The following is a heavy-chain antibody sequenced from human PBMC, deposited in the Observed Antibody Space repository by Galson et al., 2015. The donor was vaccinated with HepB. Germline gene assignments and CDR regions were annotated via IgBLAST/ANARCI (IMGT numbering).Heavy chain of an antibody. CDR1: GDTFGSYA. D-gene: IGHD1-14*01. Sequence: SVKVSCKASGDTFGSYAVSWMRQAPGQGPEWMGGVSPIFGSIDYAQQFQGRLTITADIFARTAYMELSSLRSEDTAVYYCCCSDSYRVNYFHSWGPGTLVTVSS. V-gene: IGHV1-69*06. CDR3: CCSDSYRVNYFHS. CDR2: VSPIFGSI. J-gene: IGHJ4*02.